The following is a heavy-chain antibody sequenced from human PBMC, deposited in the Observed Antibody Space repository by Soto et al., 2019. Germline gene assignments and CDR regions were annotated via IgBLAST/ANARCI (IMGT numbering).Heavy chain of an antibody. J-gene: IGHJ4*02. Sequence: SETLSLTCTVSGGSISSYYWSWIRQPPGKGLEWIGYIYYSGSTNYNPSLKSRVTISVDTSKNQFSLKLSSVTAADTAVYYCARVWMRSRHIDYWGQGTLVTVSS. D-gene: IGHD2-2*03. CDR1: GGSISSYY. V-gene: IGHV4-59*01. CDR3: ARVWMRSRHIDY. CDR2: IYYSGST.